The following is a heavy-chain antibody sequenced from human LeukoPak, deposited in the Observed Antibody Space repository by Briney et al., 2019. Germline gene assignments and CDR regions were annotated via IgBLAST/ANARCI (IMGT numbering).Heavy chain of an antibody. V-gene: IGHV3-21*01. CDR1: GFTFSSYS. CDR2: ISSSSSYI. D-gene: IGHD6-19*01. J-gene: IGHJ1*01. CDR3: ARDLYSSGWPEYFQH. Sequence: GGSPRLSCAASGFTFSSYSINWVRQAPGKGLEWVSSISSSSSYIYYADSVKGRFTISRDNAKNSLYLQMNSLRAEDTAVYYCARDLYSSGWPEYFQHWGQGTLVTVSS.